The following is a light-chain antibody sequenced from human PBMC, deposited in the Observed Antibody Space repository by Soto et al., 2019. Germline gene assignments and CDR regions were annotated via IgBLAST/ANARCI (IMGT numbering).Light chain of an antibody. J-gene: IGKJ1*01. Sequence: EIVLTQSPATLSLSPGERATLSCRASQSVRSYLVWYQQRPGQAPRLLIDDTSSRAAGIPARFSGSGSGTDFTLTISSLEPEDFAVYYCQQRSNWPWTFGQGTKVEMK. V-gene: IGKV3-11*01. CDR3: QQRSNWPWT. CDR1: QSVRSY. CDR2: DTS.